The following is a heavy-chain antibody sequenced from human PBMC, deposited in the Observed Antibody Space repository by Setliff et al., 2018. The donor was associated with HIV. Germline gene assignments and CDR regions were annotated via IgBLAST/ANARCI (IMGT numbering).Heavy chain of an antibody. V-gene: IGHV1-18*03. Sequence: GASVKVSCKASGGTFSSYAISWVRQAPGQGLEWLGWISAYNGDTNYAQKVQGRVSMTIDTSTSTAYMELRSLRSDDMAVYYCARRGVFDAFDIWGQGTMVTVS. J-gene: IGHJ3*02. D-gene: IGHD6-13*01. CDR1: GGTFSSYA. CDR3: ARRGVFDAFDI. CDR2: ISAYNGDT.